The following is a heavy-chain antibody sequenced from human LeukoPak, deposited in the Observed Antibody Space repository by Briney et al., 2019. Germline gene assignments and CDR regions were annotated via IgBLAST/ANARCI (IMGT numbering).Heavy chain of an antibody. Sequence: ASVKVSCKACGYTFTSYGISWVRQAPGQGLEWMGWISGHNGNTKCAEKVQGRVTMTTDTSTSTAYMELRSLRSDDTAVYYCARDQGLYSSTWYTPWGQGTLVTVSS. CDR2: ISGHNGNT. V-gene: IGHV1-18*01. D-gene: IGHD6-13*01. J-gene: IGHJ5*02. CDR3: ARDQGLYSSTWYTP. CDR1: GYTFTSYG.